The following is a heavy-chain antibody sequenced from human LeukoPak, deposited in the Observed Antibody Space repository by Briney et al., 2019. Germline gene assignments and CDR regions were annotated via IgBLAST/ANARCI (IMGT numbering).Heavy chain of an antibody. D-gene: IGHD3-10*01. CDR3: ARQFDSYFYYYLDV. V-gene: IGHV4-38-2*01. CDR1: GHPINSAYY. J-gene: IGHJ6*03. Sequence: PSETLSLTCAVSGHPINSAYYWVWIRQPPGKGLEWIGSLYHPDSTYYNPSLESRVTMSADTSRNQFSLKLSFVTAADTAVYYCARQFDSYFYYYLDVWGTGTTVTVSS. CDR2: LYHPDST.